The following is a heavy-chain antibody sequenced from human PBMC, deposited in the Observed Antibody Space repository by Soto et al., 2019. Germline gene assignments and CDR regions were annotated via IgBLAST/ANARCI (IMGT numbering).Heavy chain of an antibody. V-gene: IGHV1-3*01. CDR1: GYTFTSYA. Sequence: QVQLVQSGAEVKKPGASVKVSCKASGYTFTSYAMHWVRQAPGQRLEWMGWINAGNGNTKYSQKFQGRVTITSGTSASTAYMELSSLRSEDTAVYYCAREERYCSGGSCYSISWDAFDIWGQGTMVTVSS. D-gene: IGHD2-15*01. CDR3: AREERYCSGGSCYSISWDAFDI. J-gene: IGHJ3*02. CDR2: INAGNGNT.